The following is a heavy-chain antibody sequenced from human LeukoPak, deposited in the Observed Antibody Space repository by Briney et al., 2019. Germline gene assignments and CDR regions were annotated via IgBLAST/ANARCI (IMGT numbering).Heavy chain of an antibody. Sequence: GGFLRLSCAASGFTFSSYAMHWVRQAPGKGLEWVAVISYDGSNKYYADSVKGRFTISRDNSKNTLYLQMNSLRAEDTAVYYCARVTLADAFDIWGQGTMVTVSS. V-gene: IGHV3-30-3*01. CDR1: GFTFSSYA. CDR3: ARVTLADAFDI. J-gene: IGHJ3*02. CDR2: ISYDGSNK.